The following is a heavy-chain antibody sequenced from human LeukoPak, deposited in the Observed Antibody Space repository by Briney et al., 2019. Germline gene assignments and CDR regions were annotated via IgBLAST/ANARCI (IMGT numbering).Heavy chain of an antibody. Sequence: GGSLRLSCAASGFTFSSYSMNWVRQAPGKGLEWVSSISSSSSYIYYADSVKGRFTISRDNAKNSLYLQMNSLRAEDTAVYYCAREVSGYYDILTGYYSQSAWFDPWGQGTLVTVSS. CDR3: AREVSGYYDILTGYYSQSAWFDP. CDR2: ISSSSSYI. V-gene: IGHV3-21*01. CDR1: GFTFSSYS. D-gene: IGHD3-9*01. J-gene: IGHJ5*02.